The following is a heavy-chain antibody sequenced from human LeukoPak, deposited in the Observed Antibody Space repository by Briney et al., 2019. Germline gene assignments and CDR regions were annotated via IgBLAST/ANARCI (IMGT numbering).Heavy chain of an antibody. V-gene: IGHV3-23*01. Sequence: GGTLRLSCAASGFTFSSYGMSWVRQAPGKGPDWVSAISGSGGSTDYADSVKGRFTISRDNSKNTLYLQMNSLRAEDTAVYYCAKDRGSGWYQPHNAFDIWGQGTMVTVSS. CDR1: GFTFSSYG. CDR2: ISGSGGST. D-gene: IGHD6-19*01. J-gene: IGHJ3*02. CDR3: AKDRGSGWYQPHNAFDI.